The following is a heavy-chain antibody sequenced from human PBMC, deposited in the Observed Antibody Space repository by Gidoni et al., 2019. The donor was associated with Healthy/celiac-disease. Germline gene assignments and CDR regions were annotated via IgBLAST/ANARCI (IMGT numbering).Heavy chain of an antibody. CDR2: IWYDGSNK. CDR3: ARGDSSSWYGSAESY. D-gene: IGHD6-13*01. Sequence: QVQLVEHGGGVVQPGRSLRLSCAASGFTFSSYGMHWVRHAPGTGLEWVAVIWYDGSNKYYADSVKGRFTISRDNSKNTLYLQMNSLRAEDTAVYYCARGDSSSWYGSAESYWGQGTLVTVSS. CDR1: GFTFSSYG. V-gene: IGHV3-33*01. J-gene: IGHJ4*02.